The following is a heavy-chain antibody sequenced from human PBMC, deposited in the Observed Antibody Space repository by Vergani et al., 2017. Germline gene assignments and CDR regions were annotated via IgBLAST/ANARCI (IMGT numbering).Heavy chain of an antibody. Sequence: QVQLVQSGAEVKKPGSSVKVSCKASGGTFSSYAISWVRQAPGQGLEWMGWISAYNGNTNYAQKLQGRVTMTTDTSTSTAYMELRSLRSDDTAVYYCARAETVPAAMPHAFDIWGQGTMVTVSS. D-gene: IGHD2-2*01. V-gene: IGHV1-18*01. J-gene: IGHJ3*02. CDR1: GGTFSSYA. CDR3: ARAETVPAAMPHAFDI. CDR2: ISAYNGNT.